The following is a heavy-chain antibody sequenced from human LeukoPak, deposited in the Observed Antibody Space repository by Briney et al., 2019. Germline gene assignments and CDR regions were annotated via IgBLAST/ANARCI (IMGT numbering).Heavy chain of an antibody. J-gene: IGHJ4*02. D-gene: IGHD6-13*01. V-gene: IGHV4-39*01. CDR2: IYYSGST. CDR1: GGSISSSSYY. Sequence: PSETLSLTCTVSGGSISSSSYYWGWIRQPPGKGLEWIGSIYYSGSTYYNPSLKSRVTISVDTSKDQFSLELSSVTAADTAAYYCARCEAAAESPIDYWGQGTLVTVSS. CDR3: ARCEAAAESPIDY.